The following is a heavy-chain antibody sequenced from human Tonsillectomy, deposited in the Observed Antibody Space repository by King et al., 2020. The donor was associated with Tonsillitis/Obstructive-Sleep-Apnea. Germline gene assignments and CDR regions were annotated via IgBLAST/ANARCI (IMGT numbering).Heavy chain of an antibody. CDR2: IKARRDGETT. Sequence: VQLVESGGGLVKPGGSLRLSCAASGFTFTYAWMNGVRQAPGKGLELVGRIKARRDGETTDYAALVNDRFTISRDDSKNTLYLQVTSLKSEDTAVYYCSTGWGEGHCGSSSCSFDYWGQGTLVTVSS. D-gene: IGHD2-2*01. CDR1: GFTFTYAW. V-gene: IGHV3-15*01. J-gene: IGHJ4*02. CDR3: STGWGEGHCGSSSCSFDY.